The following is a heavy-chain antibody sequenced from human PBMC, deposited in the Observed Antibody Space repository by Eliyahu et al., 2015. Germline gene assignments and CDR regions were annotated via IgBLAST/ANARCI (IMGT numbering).Heavy chain of an antibody. J-gene: IGHJ4*02. CDR3: ARIFDYTETVDY. Sequence: QVQLVESGGGVVQPGRSLRLSCAASGFTFSSYGMHWVRQAPGKGLEWVAVIWYDGSNKYYADSVKGRFTISRDNSKNTLYLQMNSLRAEDTAVYYCARIFDYTETVDYWGQGTLVTVSS. V-gene: IGHV3-33*01. CDR2: IWYDGSNK. CDR1: GFTFSSYG. D-gene: IGHD3-9*01.